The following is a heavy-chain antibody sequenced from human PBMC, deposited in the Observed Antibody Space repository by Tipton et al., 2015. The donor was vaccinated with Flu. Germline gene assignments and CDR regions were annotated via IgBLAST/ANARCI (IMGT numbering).Heavy chain of an antibody. CDR1: GFTFSVFG. J-gene: IGHJ5*02. CDR3: AKDELGYCRDISCLALSS. CDR2: IRLDGCDT. D-gene: IGHD2-15*01. Sequence: QVQLVQSGGGVVQPGGSQRPSCAASGFTFSVFGMHWVRQAPGKGLGWVAFIRLDGCDTYYADSVKGRCTVSRDNSKNTLYLEMNSLRPEDAAVYYCAKDELGYCRDISCLALSSWGQGTLVTVSS. V-gene: IGHV3-30*02.